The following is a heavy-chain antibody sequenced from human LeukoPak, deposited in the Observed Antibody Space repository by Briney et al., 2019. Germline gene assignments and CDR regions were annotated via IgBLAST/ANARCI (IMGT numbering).Heavy chain of an antibody. CDR3: ARIPNPRYSSSSFDY. Sequence: KPSETLSLTWAVYGGALCGFYWRWLPQAPGKGLEGIGEINYSGSTNYNPSLKSRVTISVDTSKNQFSLKLSSVTAACTAVYCRARIPNPRYSSSSFDYWGQGTLVTVSS. CDR2: INYSGST. D-gene: IGHD6-13*01. J-gene: IGHJ4*02. V-gene: IGHV4-34*01. CDR1: GGALCGFY.